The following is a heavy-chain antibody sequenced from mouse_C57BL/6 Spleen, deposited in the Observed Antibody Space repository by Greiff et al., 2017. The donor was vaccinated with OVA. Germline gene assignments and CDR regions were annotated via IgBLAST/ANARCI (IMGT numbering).Heavy chain of an antibody. D-gene: IGHD1-1*01. CDR3: TRRGYYGSRGGLDY. V-gene: IGHV1-15*01. J-gene: IGHJ2*01. Sequence: VQLQQSGAELVRPGASVTLSCKASGYTFTDYEMHWVKQTPVHGLEWIGAIDPETGGTAYNQKFKGKAILTADKSSSTAYMELRSLTSEDSAVYYCTRRGYYGSRGGLDYWGQGTTLTVSS. CDR2: IDPETGGT. CDR1: GYTFTDYE.